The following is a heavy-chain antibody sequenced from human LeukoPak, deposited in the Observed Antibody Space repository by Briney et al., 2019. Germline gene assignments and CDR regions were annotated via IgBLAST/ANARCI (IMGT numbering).Heavy chain of an antibody. CDR2: INHSGST. CDR3: ATIKYNWNHRFDP. D-gene: IGHD1-1*01. Sequence: PSETLSLTCAVYGGSFSGYYWSWIRRPPGKGLEWIGEINHSGSTNYNPSLKSRVTISVDTSKNQFSLKLSSVTAADTAVYYCATIKYNWNHRFDPWGQGTLVTVSS. CDR1: GGSFSGYY. J-gene: IGHJ5*02. V-gene: IGHV4-34*01.